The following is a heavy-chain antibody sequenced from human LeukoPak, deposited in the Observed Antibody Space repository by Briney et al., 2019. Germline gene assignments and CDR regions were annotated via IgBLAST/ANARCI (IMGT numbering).Heavy chain of an antibody. V-gene: IGHV3-48*03. CDR1: GFTFSSYE. CDR2: ISSSGSTI. J-gene: IGHJ4*02. D-gene: IGHD1-26*01. CDR3: AREPIGATYFDY. Sequence: GGSLRLSCAASGFTFSSYEMNWVRQAPGKGLEWVSYISSSGSTIYYADSVKGRFTISRDNAKNSLYLQMNSLRAEDTAVYYCAREPIGATYFDYWGQGTLVTVSS.